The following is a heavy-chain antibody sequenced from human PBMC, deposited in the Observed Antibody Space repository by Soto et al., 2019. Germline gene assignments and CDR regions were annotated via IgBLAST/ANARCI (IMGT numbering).Heavy chain of an antibody. Sequence: PGGSLSLSCAASGFTFDDYTMHWVRQAPGKGLEWISLISWDGCSTYYADSVKGRFTISRDNSKYTLYLQMNSLRAEDTAVYYCAKLTYYRPAGGMDVWGQGTTVTVSS. CDR3: AKLTYYRPAGGMDV. CDR1: GFTFDDYT. D-gene: IGHD3-10*01. V-gene: IGHV3-43*01. CDR2: ISWDGCST. J-gene: IGHJ6*02.